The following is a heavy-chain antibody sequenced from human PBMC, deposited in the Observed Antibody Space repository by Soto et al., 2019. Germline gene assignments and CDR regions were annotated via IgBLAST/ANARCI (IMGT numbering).Heavy chain of an antibody. Sequence: EVQLVESGGGLVKPGGSLRLSCAASGFTFISYTMNWVRQAPGKGLEWVSSISSSSTYIYYADSVKGRFTISRDNAKNSLYVQMNSVRAEDTAVYYCARQGGIGVVIMGGVVDYWGQGTLVTVSS. V-gene: IGHV3-21*01. CDR3: ARQGGIGVVIMGGVVDY. CDR2: ISSSSTYI. D-gene: IGHD3-3*01. J-gene: IGHJ4*02. CDR1: GFTFISYT.